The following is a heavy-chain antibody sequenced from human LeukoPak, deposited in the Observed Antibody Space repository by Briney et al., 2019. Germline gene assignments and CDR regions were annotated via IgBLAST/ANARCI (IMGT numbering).Heavy chain of an antibody. CDR3: AKDSIAARPDAFDI. Sequence: GGSLRLSCAASGFTFSSYGMHWVRQAPGKGLEWVAVIWYDGSNKYYADSVKGRFTISRDNSKNTLYLQMNSLRAEDTAVYYCAKDSIAARPDAFDIWGQGTMVTVSS. D-gene: IGHD6-6*01. V-gene: IGHV3-33*06. CDR2: IWYDGSNK. J-gene: IGHJ3*02. CDR1: GFTFSSYG.